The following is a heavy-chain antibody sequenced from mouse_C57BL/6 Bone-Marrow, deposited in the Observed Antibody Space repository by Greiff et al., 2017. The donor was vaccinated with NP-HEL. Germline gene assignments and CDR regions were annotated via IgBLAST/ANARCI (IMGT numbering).Heavy chain of an antibody. J-gene: IGHJ4*01. D-gene: IGHD2-1*01. Sequence: EVKLVESGGGLVKPGGSLKLSCAASGFTFSDYGMHWVRLAPEKGLEWVAYISSGSSTIYYADTVKGRFTISRDNAKNTLFLQMTSLRSEDTAMYYCARSYGNYHYYAMDYWGQGTSVTVSS. CDR2: ISSGSSTI. CDR1: GFTFSDYG. V-gene: IGHV5-17*01. CDR3: ARSYGNYHYYAMDY.